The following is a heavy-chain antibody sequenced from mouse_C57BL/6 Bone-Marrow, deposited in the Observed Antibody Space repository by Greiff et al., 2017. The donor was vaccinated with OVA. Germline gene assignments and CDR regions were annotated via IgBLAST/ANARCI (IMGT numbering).Heavy chain of an antibody. V-gene: IGHV3-6*01. J-gene: IGHJ3*01. CDR1: GYSITSGYY. Sequence: DVKLQESGPGLVKPSQSLSLTCSVTGYSITSGYYWNWIRQFPGNKLEWMGYISYDGSNNYNPSLKNRISITRDTSKNQFFLKLNSVTTEDTATYYCAIVYDGYFAWFAYWGQGTLVTVSA. D-gene: IGHD2-3*01. CDR3: AIVYDGYFAWFAY. CDR2: ISYDGSN.